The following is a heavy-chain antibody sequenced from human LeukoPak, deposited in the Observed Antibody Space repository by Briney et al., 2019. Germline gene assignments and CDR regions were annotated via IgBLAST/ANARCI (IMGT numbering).Heavy chain of an antibody. CDR3: VKTGSGWYGDY. Sequence: PGGSLRLSCAASGFSFSAYAMYWVRQAPGKGPEWVALIRYDGINKYYGDSVKGRFTISRDNSKNTLYLQMNSLRAEDTAVYYCVKTGSGWYGDYWGQGARVTVSS. V-gene: IGHV3-30*02. J-gene: IGHJ4*02. D-gene: IGHD6-13*01. CDR2: IRYDGINK. CDR1: GFSFSAYA.